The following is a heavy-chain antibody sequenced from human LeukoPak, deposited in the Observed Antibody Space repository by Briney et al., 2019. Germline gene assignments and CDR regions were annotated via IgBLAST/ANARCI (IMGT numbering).Heavy chain of an antibody. Sequence: SETLSLTCAVYGGSFSGYYWSWIRQPPGKGLDWIGEINHSGSTNYNPSLKSRVTISVDTSKNQFSLKLSSVTAADTAVYYCARGGGYSYYWGQGTLVTVSS. CDR1: GGSFSGYY. CDR3: ARGGGYSYY. CDR2: INHSGST. V-gene: IGHV4-34*01. D-gene: IGHD5-18*01. J-gene: IGHJ4*02.